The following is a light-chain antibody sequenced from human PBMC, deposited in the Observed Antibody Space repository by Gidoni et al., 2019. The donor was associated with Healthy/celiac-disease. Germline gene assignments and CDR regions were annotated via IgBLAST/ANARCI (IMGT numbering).Light chain of an antibody. CDR1: QSVSSY. CDR3: QQRSNWPPIT. V-gene: IGKV3-11*01. CDR2: DAS. Sequence: EIVLTQSPATLSLSPGERATLSCRASQSVSSYLAWYQQKPGQAPRLLIHDASNRATGIPARFSGSGSGTDFTLTISSLEPEDFAVYYCQQRSNWPPITFGQXTRLEIK. J-gene: IGKJ5*01.